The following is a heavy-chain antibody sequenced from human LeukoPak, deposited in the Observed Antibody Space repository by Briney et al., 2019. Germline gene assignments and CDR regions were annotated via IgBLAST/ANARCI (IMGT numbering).Heavy chain of an antibody. Sequence: KTSETLSLTCSVSGGSISGSNYYWAWIRQPPGKGLEWIGNIHYSGSDYYKPSLKGRVTISVDTSKNQFSLKVNSVTAADTAVYFCAGQLGGSSWSDYWGQGTLVTVSS. J-gene: IGHJ4*02. CDR3: AGQLGGSSWSDY. CDR1: GGSISGSNYY. CDR2: IHYSGSD. V-gene: IGHV4-39*01. D-gene: IGHD6-6*01.